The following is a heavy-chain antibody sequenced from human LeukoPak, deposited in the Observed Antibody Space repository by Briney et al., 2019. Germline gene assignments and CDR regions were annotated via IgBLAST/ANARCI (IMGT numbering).Heavy chain of an antibody. D-gene: IGHD2-21*01. V-gene: IGHV4-34*01. CDR1: GGSFSGYY. Sequence: SETLSLTCAVYGGSFSGYYWSWIRQPPGKGLEWIGEINHSGSTNYNPSLKSRVTISVDTPKNQFSLKLSSVTAADTAVYYCARGSRQIVVVILDYWGQGTLVTVSS. CDR2: INHSGST. CDR3: ARGSRQIVVVILDY. J-gene: IGHJ4*02.